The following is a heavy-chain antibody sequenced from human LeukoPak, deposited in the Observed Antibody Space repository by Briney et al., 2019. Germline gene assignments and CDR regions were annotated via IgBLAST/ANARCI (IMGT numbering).Heavy chain of an antibody. J-gene: IGHJ4*02. Sequence: GSLRLSCAASGFTFSSYGMHWVRQPPGKGLEWIGSIYYSGSTFYNPSLKSRVTISVDTSKNQFSLKLSSVTAADTAVYYCAISGYNSGWRIDYWGQGALVTVSS. CDR1: GFTFSSYG. CDR3: AISGYNSGWRIDY. V-gene: IGHV4-59*05. CDR2: IYYSGST. D-gene: IGHD6-19*01.